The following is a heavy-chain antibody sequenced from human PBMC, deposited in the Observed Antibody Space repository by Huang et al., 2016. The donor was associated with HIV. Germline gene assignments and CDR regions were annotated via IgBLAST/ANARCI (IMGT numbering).Heavy chain of an antibody. D-gene: IGHD4-4*01. CDR3: SARRRDAYRGDTFEI. CDR1: GFGFSNYG. J-gene: IGHJ3*02. V-gene: IGHV3-30*02. CDR2: IKYDGSGK. Sequence: QVFLVASGGGVVQPGGSLRLSCAASGFGFSNYGVHGVRRAVRKGLELVTFIKYDGSGKKYADAVKGRFRISRDNLRNTVFVQMNSLRPEDTAVYYCSARRRDAYRGDTFEIWGQGTVVTVSS.